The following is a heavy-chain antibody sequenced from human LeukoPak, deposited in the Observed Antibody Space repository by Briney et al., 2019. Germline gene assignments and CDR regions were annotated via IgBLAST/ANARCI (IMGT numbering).Heavy chain of an antibody. D-gene: IGHD3-3*01. J-gene: IGHJ4*02. V-gene: IGHV3-23*01. Sequence: GGSLRLSGAASGSTFSNSAMNWVRQAPGKELEWVSAITDSGSGTYFADSVKGRFTISRDNSKNTLYLQMNSLRAEDTAIYYCAKDTRTISCLHYWGQGTLVTVSS. CDR2: ITDSGSGT. CDR1: GSTFSNSA. CDR3: AKDTRTISCLHY.